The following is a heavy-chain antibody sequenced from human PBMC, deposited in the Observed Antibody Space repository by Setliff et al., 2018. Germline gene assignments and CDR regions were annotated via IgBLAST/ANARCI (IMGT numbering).Heavy chain of an antibody. D-gene: IGHD3-22*01. J-gene: IGHJ6*03. Sequence: GGSLRLSCAASGFTFSNYGMTWVRQAPGKGLEWISYISTSGSTIYYADSVKGRFTISRDKAHHSLFLQVNNLRAEDTAVYYCATNPRKGRSGGYFYDDPYYYYMDVWGEGTTVTVSS. CDR2: ISTSGSTI. V-gene: IGHV3-48*01. CDR3: ATNPRKGRSGGYFYDDPYYYYMDV. CDR1: GFTFSNYG.